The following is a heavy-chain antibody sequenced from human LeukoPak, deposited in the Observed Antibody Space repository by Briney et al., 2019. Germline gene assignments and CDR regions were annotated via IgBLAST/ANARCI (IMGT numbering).Heavy chain of an antibody. CDR2: LNSDGTNT. V-gene: IGHV3-74*01. Sequence: GGSLRLSCAASGFTFSSYWMHWVRQAPGKGLVWVSRLNSDGTNTYHADSVKGRVTISRDNAKNTVYLEMNSLRAEDTAVHYCARGGLRNWYFDLWGRGTLVTVSS. CDR1: GFTFSSYW. D-gene: IGHD5-12*01. J-gene: IGHJ2*01. CDR3: ARGGLRNWYFDL.